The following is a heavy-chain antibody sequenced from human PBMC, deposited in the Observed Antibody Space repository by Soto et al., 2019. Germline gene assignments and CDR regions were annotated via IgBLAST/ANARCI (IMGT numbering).Heavy chain of an antibody. CDR3: ARSVTRIAAFVY. J-gene: IGHJ4*02. CDR2: IYYSGST. CDR1: GGSISSYY. Sequence: QVQLQESGPGLVKPSETLSLTCTVSGGSISSYYWSWIRQPPGQGLEWIGYIYYSGSTNYNPSLKSRVTISVDTSKNQFSLKLGSVTAADTAVYYGARSVTRIAAFVYWGQGTLVTVSS. D-gene: IGHD3-22*01. V-gene: IGHV4-59*01.